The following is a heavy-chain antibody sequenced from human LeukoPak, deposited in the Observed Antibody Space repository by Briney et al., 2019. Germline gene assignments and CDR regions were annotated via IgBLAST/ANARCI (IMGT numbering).Heavy chain of an antibody. D-gene: IGHD6-13*01. CDR3: ARDLNRAGIAAAGTGGWFDP. CDR1: GYTFTSYG. V-gene: IGHV1-18*01. J-gene: IGHJ5*02. Sequence: ASVKVSCKASGYTFTSYGISWVRQAPGQGLEWMGWISAYNGNTNYAQKLQGRVTMTTDTSTSTAYMELRSLRSDDTAVYYCARDLNRAGIAAAGTGGWFDPWGQGTLVTVSS. CDR2: ISAYNGNT.